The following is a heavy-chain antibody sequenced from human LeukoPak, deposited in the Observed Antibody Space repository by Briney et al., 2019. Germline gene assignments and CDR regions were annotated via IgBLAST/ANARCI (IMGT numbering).Heavy chain of an antibody. CDR2: ISGSGDST. CDR1: GFTFSSYA. Sequence: GGSLRLSCAASGFTFSSYAMSWVRQAPGRGLEWVSTISGSGDSTYYADSVKGRLTISRDNSKNTLYLQMNSLRPEDTAVYYCPKGCASTSCCTSEYWGQGTLVTVSS. D-gene: IGHD2-2*01. CDR3: PKGCASTSCCTSEY. J-gene: IGHJ4*02. V-gene: IGHV3-23*01.